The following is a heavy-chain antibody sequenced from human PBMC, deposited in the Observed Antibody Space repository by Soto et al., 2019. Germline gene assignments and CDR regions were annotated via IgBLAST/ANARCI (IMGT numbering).Heavy chain of an antibody. CDR3: AITDGDPLSYFDY. Sequence: QVQLVESGGGVVQPGRSLRLSCAASGFTFSSYAMHWVRQAPGKGLEWVAVISYDGSNKYYADSVKGRFTISRDNSKNTLYLQMNSLRAEDTAVYYCAITDGDPLSYFDYWGQGTLVTVPS. V-gene: IGHV3-30-3*01. CDR1: GFTFSSYA. D-gene: IGHD4-17*01. J-gene: IGHJ4*02. CDR2: ISYDGSNK.